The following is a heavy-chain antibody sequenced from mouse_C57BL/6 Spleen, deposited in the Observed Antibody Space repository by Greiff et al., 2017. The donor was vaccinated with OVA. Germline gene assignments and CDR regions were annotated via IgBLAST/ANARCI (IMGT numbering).Heavy chain of an antibody. Sequence: VQLQQSGAELVRPGTSVKMSCKASGYTFTNYWIGWAKQRPGHGLEWIGDIYPGGGYTNYNEKFKGKATLTADKSSSTAYMQFSSLTSEDSAIYYCARRHYGSSYGYCDYWGQGTTLTVSS. CDR3: ARRHYGSSYGYCDY. CDR2: IYPGGGYT. J-gene: IGHJ2*01. CDR1: GYTFTNYW. V-gene: IGHV1-63*01. D-gene: IGHD1-1*01.